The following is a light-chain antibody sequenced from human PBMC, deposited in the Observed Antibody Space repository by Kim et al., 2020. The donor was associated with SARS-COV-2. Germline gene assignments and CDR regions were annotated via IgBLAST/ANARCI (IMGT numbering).Light chain of an antibody. CDR3: SSRDSPITLI. Sequence: VALGQTVRLTGQGDSLSRYYASWYQQKPGQAPVLVMFGKNSRPSGIPDRFSGSSSGNTASLTITGAQADDEADYYCSSRDSPITLIFAGGTQLTVL. CDR1: SLSRYY. V-gene: IGLV3-19*01. CDR2: GKN. J-gene: IGLJ2*01.